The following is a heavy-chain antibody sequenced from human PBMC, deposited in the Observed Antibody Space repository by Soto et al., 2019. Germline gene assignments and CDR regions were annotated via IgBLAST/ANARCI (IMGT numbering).Heavy chain of an antibody. V-gene: IGHV1-2*02. J-gene: IGHJ4*02. D-gene: IGHD3-22*01. CDR3: ARGGSGGYYYDRSGYYSPFDY. Sequence: ASVKVSCKASGYTFTGYYMHWVRQAPGQGLEWMGWINPNSGGTNYAQKFQGRVTMTRDTSISTAYMELSRLRSDDTAVYYCARGGSGGYYYDRSGYYSPFDYWGQGTLVTVSS. CDR2: INPNSGGT. CDR1: GYTFTGYY.